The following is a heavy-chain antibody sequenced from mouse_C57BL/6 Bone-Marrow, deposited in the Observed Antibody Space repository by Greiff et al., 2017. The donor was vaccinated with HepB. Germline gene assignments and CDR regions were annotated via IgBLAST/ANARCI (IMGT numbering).Heavy chain of an antibody. CDR2: IDPSDSYT. V-gene: IGHV1-50*01. Sequence: QVQLQQPGAELVKPGASVKLSCKASGYTFTSYWMQWVKQRPGQGLEWIGEIDPSDSYTNYNQKFKGKATLTVDTSSSTAYMQLSSLTSEDSAVYYCARWDGNFYYWGQGTTLTVSS. CDR1: GYTFTSYW. J-gene: IGHJ2*01. CDR3: ARWDGNFYY. D-gene: IGHD2-1*01.